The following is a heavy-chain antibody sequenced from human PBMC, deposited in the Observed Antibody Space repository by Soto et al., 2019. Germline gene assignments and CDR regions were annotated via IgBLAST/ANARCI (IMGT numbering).Heavy chain of an antibody. J-gene: IGHJ5*02. CDR3: ARLSYCSSTSCALDP. Sequence: QLQLQESGPGLVKPSETLSLTCTVSGGSISSSSYYWGWIRQPPGKGLEWIGSIYYSGSTYYNPSLNSRVTISVDTSKNQFSLKLSSVTAADTAVYYCARLSYCSSTSCALDPWGQGTLVTVSS. V-gene: IGHV4-39*01. CDR2: IYYSGST. D-gene: IGHD2-2*01. CDR1: GGSISSSSYY.